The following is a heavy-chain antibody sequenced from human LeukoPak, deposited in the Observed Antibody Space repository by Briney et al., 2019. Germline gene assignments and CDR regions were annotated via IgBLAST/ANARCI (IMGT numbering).Heavy chain of an antibody. D-gene: IGHD3-22*01. CDR1: GFTFSDYY. Sequence: PGGSLRLSCAASGFTFSDYYMSWIRQAPGKGLEWVSYISSSGSTIYYADSVKGRFTISRDNAKNSLYLQMNSLRAEDTAVYYCARHYYDSSGYYIGVAFDIWGQGTMVTVSS. V-gene: IGHV3-11*01. CDR3: ARHYYDSSGYYIGVAFDI. J-gene: IGHJ3*02. CDR2: ISSSGSTI.